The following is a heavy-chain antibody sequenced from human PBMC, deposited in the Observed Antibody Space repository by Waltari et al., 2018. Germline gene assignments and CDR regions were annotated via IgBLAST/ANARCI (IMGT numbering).Heavy chain of an antibody. CDR3: ARGAPMFYYGMDV. J-gene: IGHJ6*02. D-gene: IGHD3-10*02. CDR1: GGSFSGYS. CDR2: INHSGST. V-gene: IGHV4-34*01. Sequence: QVQLQQWGAGLLKPSETLSLTCAVYGGSFSGYSWSWIRQPPGKGLEWIGEINHSGSTNYNPSLKSRVTISVDTSKNQFSLKLSSVTAADTAVYYCARGAPMFYYGMDVWGQGTTVTVSS.